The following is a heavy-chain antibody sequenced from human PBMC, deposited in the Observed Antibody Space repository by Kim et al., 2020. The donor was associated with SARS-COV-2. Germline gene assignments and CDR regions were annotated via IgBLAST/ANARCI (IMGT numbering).Heavy chain of an antibody. CDR3: ARSKAPGYSRHKQGPKAEDY. Sequence: GESLKISCKGSGYSFTSYWISWVRQMPGKGLEWMGRIDPSDSYTNYSPSFQGHVTISADKSISTAYLQWSSLKASDTAMYYCARSKAPGYSRHKQGPKAEDYWGQGTLVTVSS. CDR1: GYSFTSYW. J-gene: IGHJ4*02. CDR2: IDPSDSYT. D-gene: IGHD6-13*01. V-gene: IGHV5-10-1*01.